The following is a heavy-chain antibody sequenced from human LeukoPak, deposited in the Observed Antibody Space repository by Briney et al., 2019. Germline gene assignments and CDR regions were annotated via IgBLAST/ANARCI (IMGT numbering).Heavy chain of an antibody. CDR3: GKDPNGDYVGAFDM. V-gene: IGHV3-23*01. Sequence: GGSLRLSCAASGFAFTNYAMIWVRQAPGKGLEWVSAISGSGGSTYYADSVKGRFTISRDNSKNTLFLQVNSLRAEDTAVYYCGKDPNGDYVGAFDMWGQGTMVTVSS. J-gene: IGHJ3*02. CDR1: GFAFTNYA. D-gene: IGHD4-17*01. CDR2: ISGSGGST.